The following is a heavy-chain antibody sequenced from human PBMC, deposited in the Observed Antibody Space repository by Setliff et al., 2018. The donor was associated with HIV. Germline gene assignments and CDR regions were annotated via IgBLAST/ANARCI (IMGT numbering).Heavy chain of an antibody. CDR2: IYYSGST. J-gene: IGHJ4*02. D-gene: IGHD6-19*01. V-gene: IGHV4-59*11. Sequence: SETLSLTCTVSGGSISSHYWSWIRQPPGKGLEWIGSIYYSGSTNYNPSLKSRVTISVDKSRNQFSLNLRSVTAADTAVYHCVRMRGRAVLSYYFDHWGQGRLVTVSS. CDR3: VRMRGRAVLSYYFDH. CDR1: GGSISSHY.